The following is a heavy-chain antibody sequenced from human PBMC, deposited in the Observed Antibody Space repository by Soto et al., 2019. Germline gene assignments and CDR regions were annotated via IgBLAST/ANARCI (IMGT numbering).Heavy chain of an antibody. D-gene: IGHD3-3*01. Sequence: ASVKVSCKASGYTFTSYGISWVRQAPGQGLEWMGWISAYNGNTNYAQKLQGRVTMTTDTSTSTAYMELRSLRSDDTAVYYCARVRYDFWSGRNNWFDPWGQGTLVTVSS. CDR3: ARVRYDFWSGRNNWFDP. CDR1: GYTFTSYG. V-gene: IGHV1-18*01. CDR2: ISAYNGNT. J-gene: IGHJ5*02.